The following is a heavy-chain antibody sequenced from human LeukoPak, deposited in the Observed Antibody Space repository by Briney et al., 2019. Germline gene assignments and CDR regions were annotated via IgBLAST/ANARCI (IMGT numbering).Heavy chain of an antibody. J-gene: IGHJ6*03. Sequence: GASVKVSCKASGYTFTGYYMHWVRQAPGQGLEWMGWINPNSGGTNYAQKFQGRVTMTRDTSISTAYMELSRLRSDDTAVYYCARAPGEGGYDSEYMDVWGKGTTVIVSS. CDR3: ARAPGEGGYDSEYMDV. V-gene: IGHV1-2*02. D-gene: IGHD5-12*01. CDR1: GYTFTGYY. CDR2: INPNSGGT.